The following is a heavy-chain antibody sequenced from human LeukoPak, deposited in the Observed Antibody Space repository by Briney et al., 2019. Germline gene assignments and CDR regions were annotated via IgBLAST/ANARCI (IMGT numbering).Heavy chain of an antibody. D-gene: IGHD3-10*01. CDR3: ASGYYYGPWYYYGMDV. V-gene: IGHV4-39*01. Sequence: SETLSLTCTVSGGSISSSSYYWGWIRQPPGRGLEWIGRVYYIGSTYYNPSLKSRVTISVDTSKNQFSLKLSSVTAADTAVYYCASGYYYGPWYYYGMDVWGQGTTVTVSS. J-gene: IGHJ6*02. CDR2: VYYIGST. CDR1: GGSISSSSYY.